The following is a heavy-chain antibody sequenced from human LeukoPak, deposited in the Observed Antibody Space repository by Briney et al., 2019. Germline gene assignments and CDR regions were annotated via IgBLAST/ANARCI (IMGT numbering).Heavy chain of an antibody. CDR1: GGSISSSSYY. D-gene: IGHD3-22*01. Sequence: SETLSLTCIVSGGSISSSSYYWGWIRQPPGKGLEWIGSIYYSGSTYYNPSLKSRVTISVDTSKNQFSLKLSSVTAADTAVYYCARGRANYDSSGYYPLGYWGQGTLVTVSS. CDR2: IYYSGST. CDR3: ARGRANYDSSGYYPLGY. J-gene: IGHJ4*02. V-gene: IGHV4-39*07.